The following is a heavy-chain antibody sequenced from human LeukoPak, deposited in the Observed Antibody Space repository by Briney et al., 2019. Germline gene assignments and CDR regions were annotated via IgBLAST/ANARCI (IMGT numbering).Heavy chain of an antibody. CDR3: ARDPLGATIDY. CDR1: GYSISSGYY. J-gene: IGHJ4*02. V-gene: IGHV4-38-2*02. CDR2: IYHSGST. Sequence: SETLSLNCTVSGYSISSGYYWGWIRQPPGKGLEWVGNIYHSGSTYYNPSLKSRVTISVDTSKNQFSLKLSSVTAADTAVYYCARDPLGATIDYWGQGTLVTVSS. D-gene: IGHD1-26*01.